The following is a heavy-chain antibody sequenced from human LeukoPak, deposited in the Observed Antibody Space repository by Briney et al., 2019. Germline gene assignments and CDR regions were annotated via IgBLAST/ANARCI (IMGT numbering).Heavy chain of an antibody. CDR2: INHSGST. J-gene: IGHJ4*02. V-gene: IGHV4-34*01. D-gene: IGHD6-19*01. Sequence: PSETLSLTCAVYGGSFSGYYWSWIRQPPGKGLEWIGEINHSGSTNYNPSLKSRVTISIDKSKNQFSLKLSSVTAADTAVYYCASKLTAVAGYFDCWGQGTLVTVSS. CDR3: ASKLTAVAGYFDC. CDR1: GGSFSGYY.